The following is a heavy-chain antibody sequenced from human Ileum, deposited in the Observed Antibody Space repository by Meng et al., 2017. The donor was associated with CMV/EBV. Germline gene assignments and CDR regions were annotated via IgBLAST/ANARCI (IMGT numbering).Heavy chain of an antibody. Sequence: SETLSLTCTVSGASINNTSYYWGWIRQPPGEGLEWIGSIYHSGSTYPNSSLKNRVTMSVDASRKQFSLRLKSVTATDTAVYYCARHWFSYYFDYWGQGILVTVSS. CDR1: GASINNTSYY. CDR2: IYHSGST. V-gene: IGHV4-39*01. D-gene: IGHD3-10*01. J-gene: IGHJ4*02. CDR3: ARHWFSYYFDY.